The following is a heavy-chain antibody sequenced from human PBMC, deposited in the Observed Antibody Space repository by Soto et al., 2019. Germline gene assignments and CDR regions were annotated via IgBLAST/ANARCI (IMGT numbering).Heavy chain of an antibody. J-gene: IGHJ4*02. Sequence: QVQLVQSGAEVKKPGSSVKVSCKASGGTFSSYAISCVRQAPGQGLEWMGGIIPIFGTANYAQKFQGRVTITADESTSTAYMELSSLRSDDTALYYCAGYYCSRTSCRKTGHSDYWGQGTLVTVSS. D-gene: IGHD2-2*01. CDR2: IIPIFGTA. CDR3: AGYYCSRTSCRKTGHSDY. CDR1: GGTFSSYA. V-gene: IGHV1-69*01.